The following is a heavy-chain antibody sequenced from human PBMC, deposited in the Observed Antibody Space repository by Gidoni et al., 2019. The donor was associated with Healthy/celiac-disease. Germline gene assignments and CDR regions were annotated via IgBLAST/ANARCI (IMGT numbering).Heavy chain of an antibody. D-gene: IGHD3-22*01. V-gene: IGHV1-46*01. Sequence: QVQLVQSGAEVKKPGASVQVSCKASGYTFTSYYMHWVRQAPGQGLEWMGIINPSGGSTSYAQKFQGRVTMTRDTSTSTVYMELSSLRSEDTAVYYCARVGVSGYYDYWGQGTLVTVSS. CDR2: INPSGGST. CDR1: GYTFTSYY. CDR3: ARVGVSGYYDY. J-gene: IGHJ4*02.